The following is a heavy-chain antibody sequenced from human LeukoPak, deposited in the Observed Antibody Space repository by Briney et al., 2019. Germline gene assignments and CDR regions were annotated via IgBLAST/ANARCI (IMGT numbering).Heavy chain of an antibody. V-gene: IGHV3-15*01. CDR2: IKSKTDGGTT. CDR3: TTALYYDSSGYYLFDY. J-gene: IGHJ4*02. CDR1: GFTFSNAW. Sequence: GGSLRLSCAASGFTFSNAWMSWVRQAPGKGLEWVGRIKSKTDGGTTDYAAPVKGRFTISRDDSKNTLYPQMNSLKTEDTAVYYCTTALYYDSSGYYLFDYWGQGTLVTVSS. D-gene: IGHD3-22*01.